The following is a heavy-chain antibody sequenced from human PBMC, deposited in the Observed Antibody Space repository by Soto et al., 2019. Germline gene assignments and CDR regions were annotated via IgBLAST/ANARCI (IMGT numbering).Heavy chain of an antibody. CDR1: GGSISSSSYY. CDR2: IYYSGST. D-gene: IGHD1-26*01. Sequence: SETLSLTCTVSGGSISSSSYYWGWIRQPPGKGLEWIGSIYYSGSTYYNPSLKSRVTISVDTSKNQFSLKLSSVTAADTAVYYCAREGAGWFDPWGQGTLVTVSS. CDR3: AREGAGWFDP. V-gene: IGHV4-39*07. J-gene: IGHJ5*02.